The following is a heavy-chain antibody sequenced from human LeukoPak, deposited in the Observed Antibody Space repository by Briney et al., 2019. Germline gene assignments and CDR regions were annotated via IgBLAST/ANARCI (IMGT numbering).Heavy chain of an antibody. CDR3: ATGERHGFDI. Sequence: GGSLRLSCAASGFTFSSYGMHWVRQAPGKGLVWVSRINSDGSSTNYADSVKGRFTISRDNAKNTLYLQMNSLRAEDTAVYYCATGERHGFDIWGQGTMVTVSS. CDR2: INSDGSST. V-gene: IGHV3-74*01. J-gene: IGHJ3*02. CDR1: GFTFSSYG.